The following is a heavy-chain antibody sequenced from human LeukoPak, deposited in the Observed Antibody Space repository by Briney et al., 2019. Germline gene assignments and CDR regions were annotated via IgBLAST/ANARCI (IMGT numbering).Heavy chain of an antibody. Sequence: GGSLRLSCAASGFTFSSYAMSWVCHAPGPGMELVSSISGSGSNTSDADSAKGSLAISRDNSKNTLYLQMNSLRAEDTAVYYCARLDCSSTTCYRAEDYFYYGVDVWGQGTTVTVSS. CDR3: ARLDCSSTTCYRAEDYFYYGVDV. J-gene: IGHJ6*02. CDR1: GFTFSSYA. V-gene: IGHV3-23*01. CDR2: ISGSGSNT. D-gene: IGHD2-2*01.